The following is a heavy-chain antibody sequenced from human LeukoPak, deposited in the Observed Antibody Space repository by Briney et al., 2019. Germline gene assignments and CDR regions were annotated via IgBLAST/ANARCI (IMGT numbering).Heavy chain of an antibody. CDR1: GGTFSSYA. D-gene: IGHD1-26*01. CDR2: IIPIFGTA. J-gene: IGHJ1*01. V-gene: IGHV1-69*01. CDR3: ARDERGISGSYLGGPPQH. Sequence: GASVKVSCKASGGTFSSYAIGWVRQAPGQGLEWMGGIIPIFGTANYAQKFQGRVTITADESTSTAYMELSSLTSEDTAVYYCARDERGISGSYLGGPPQHWGQGTLVTVSS.